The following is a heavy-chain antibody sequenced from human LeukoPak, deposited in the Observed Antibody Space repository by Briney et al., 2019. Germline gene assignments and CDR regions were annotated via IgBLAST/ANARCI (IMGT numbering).Heavy chain of an antibody. Sequence: SETLSLTCTVSGGSISSGGYYWSWIRQHPGKGLEWIGYIYYSGSTYYNPSLKSRVTISVDTSKNQFSLKLSSVTAADTAVYYCARGSDFWSGHDYWGQGTLVTVSS. D-gene: IGHD3-3*01. V-gene: IGHV4-31*03. CDR2: IYYSGST. CDR3: ARGSDFWSGHDY. J-gene: IGHJ4*02. CDR1: GGSISSGGYY.